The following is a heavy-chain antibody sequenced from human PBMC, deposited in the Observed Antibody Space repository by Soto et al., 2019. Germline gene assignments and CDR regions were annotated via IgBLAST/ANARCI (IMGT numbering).Heavy chain of an antibody. CDR1: GFTFSSYA. CDR2: ISGSGGST. J-gene: IGHJ3*02. D-gene: IGHD3-10*01. CDR3: AKRLVISCCAFDI. V-gene: IGHV3-23*01. Sequence: EVQLLESGGGLVQPGGSLRLSCAASGFTFSSYAMSWVRQAPGKGLEWVSAISGSGGSTYYADSVKGRFTISRDNSKNTLCLQINSLRAEDTAVYYCAKRLVISCCAFDIWGQGTMVTVSS.